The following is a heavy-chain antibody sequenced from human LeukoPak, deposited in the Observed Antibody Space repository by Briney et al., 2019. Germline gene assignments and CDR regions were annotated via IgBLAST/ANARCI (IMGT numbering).Heavy chain of an antibody. V-gene: IGHV1-69*13. Sequence: GASVKVSCXASGGTFSSYAISWVRQAPGQGLEWMGGIIPIFGTANYAQKFQGRVTITADESTSTAYMELSSLRSEDTAVYYCARSRNSSGYYYYYYMDVWGKGTTVTVSS. D-gene: IGHD3-22*01. CDR1: GGTFSSYA. CDR2: IIPIFGTA. CDR3: ARSRNSSGYYYYYYMDV. J-gene: IGHJ6*03.